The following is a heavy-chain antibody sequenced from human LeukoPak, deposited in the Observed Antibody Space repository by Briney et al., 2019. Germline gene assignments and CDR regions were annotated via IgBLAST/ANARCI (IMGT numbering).Heavy chain of an antibody. V-gene: IGHV4-59*12. J-gene: IGHJ5*02. CDR1: GGSIGSYY. D-gene: IGHD3-10*01. CDR3: ARDSGTTGEVKFDP. CDR2: IYYRGST. Sequence: SETLSLTCTVSGGSIGSYYWSWIRQPPGKGLEWIGYIYYRGSTNYNPSLKSRATMSIDTSKNQFSLNLISVTAADTAVYYCARDSGTTGEVKFDPWGQGTLVTVSS.